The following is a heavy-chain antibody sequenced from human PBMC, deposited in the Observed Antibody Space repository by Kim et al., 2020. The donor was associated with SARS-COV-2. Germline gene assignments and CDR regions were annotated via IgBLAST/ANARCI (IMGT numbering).Heavy chain of an antibody. D-gene: IGHD3-22*01. Sequence: SETLSLTCTVSGGSINSYYLSWIRQPPGKGLEWIGYIYYSGSTNYNPSLKSRVTISVDTSKNQFSLKLSSVTAADTAVYYCAREGYYDSSGYYNHDAFDV. V-gene: IGHV4-59*01. J-gene: IGHJ3*01. CDR1: GGSINSYY. CDR3: AREGYYDSSGYYNHDAFDV. CDR2: IYYSGST.